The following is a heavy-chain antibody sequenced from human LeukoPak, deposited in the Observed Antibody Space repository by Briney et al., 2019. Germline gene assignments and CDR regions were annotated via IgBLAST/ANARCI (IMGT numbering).Heavy chain of an antibody. J-gene: IGHJ4*02. V-gene: IGHV5-51*01. CDR1: GYSFTSYW. CDR2: IYPGDSDT. CDR3: ARQGPPYYDFWSAGFDY. Sequence: GESLKISCKGSGYSFTSYWIGWVRQMPGKGLEWMVIIYPGDSDTRYSPSAQGRVTMSADKSISPAYLQWSSLKASDTAMYYCARQGPPYYDFWSAGFDYWGQGTLVTVSS. D-gene: IGHD3-3*01.